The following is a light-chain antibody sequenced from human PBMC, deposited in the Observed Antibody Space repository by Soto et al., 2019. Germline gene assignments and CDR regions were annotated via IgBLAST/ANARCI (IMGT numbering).Light chain of an antibody. CDR2: GAS. CDR3: QQYSSYWT. CDR1: QSVSSN. Sequence: EIVMTQSPATLSVSPGEGATLSCRASQSVSSNLAWYQQKPGQAPRLLIYGASSRATGIPDRFSGSGFGTEFTLTISSLQPYDFATYYCQQYSSYWTFGQGTKVDI. V-gene: IGKV3D-15*01. J-gene: IGKJ1*01.